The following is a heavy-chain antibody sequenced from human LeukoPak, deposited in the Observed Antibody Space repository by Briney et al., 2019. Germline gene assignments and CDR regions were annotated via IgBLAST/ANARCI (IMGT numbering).Heavy chain of an antibody. D-gene: IGHD2-15*01. J-gene: IGHJ4*02. CDR3: AKDVDIVVVVPDY. CDR1: GFTFSSYA. V-gene: IGHV3-23*01. Sequence: GGSLRLSCAASGFTFSSYAMSWVRQAPGKGLEWVSAISGSGGSTYYADSVKGRFTISRDNSKNTLYLQMNSLRAEDMAVYYCAKDVDIVVVVPDYWGQGTLVTVSS. CDR2: ISGSGGST.